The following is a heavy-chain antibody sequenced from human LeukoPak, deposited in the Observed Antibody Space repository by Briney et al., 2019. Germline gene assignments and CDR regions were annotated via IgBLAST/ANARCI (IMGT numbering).Heavy chain of an antibody. J-gene: IGHJ6*03. CDR2: ISSSGSTI. CDR3: ARDQPTSSSWSYMDV. Sequence: GGSLRLSCAASGFTLSDYYMSWIRQAPGKGLEWVSYISSSGSTIYYADSVKGRFTISRDNAKNSLYLQMNSLRAEDTAVYYCARDQPTSSSWSYMDVWGKGTTVTVSS. D-gene: IGHD6-13*01. V-gene: IGHV3-11*01. CDR1: GFTLSDYY.